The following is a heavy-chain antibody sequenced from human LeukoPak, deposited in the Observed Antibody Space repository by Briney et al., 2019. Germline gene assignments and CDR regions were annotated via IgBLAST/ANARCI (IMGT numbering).Heavy chain of an antibody. V-gene: IGHV1-58*02. J-gene: IGHJ6*02. D-gene: IGHD2-2*01. CDR1: GFTFTSSA. Sequence: GTSVKVSCKASGFTFTSSAMQWVRQARGQRLEWIGWIVVGSGNTNYAQKFQERVTITRDMSTSTAYMELSSLRSEDTAVYYCAPAPDRYYYYGMDVWGQGTTVTVSS. CDR3: APAPDRYYYYGMDV. CDR2: IVVGSGNT.